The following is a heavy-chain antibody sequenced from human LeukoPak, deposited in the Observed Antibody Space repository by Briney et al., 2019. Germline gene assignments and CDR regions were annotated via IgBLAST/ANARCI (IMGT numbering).Heavy chain of an antibody. CDR1: GFTFSSYA. Sequence: GGSLRLSCAAFGFTFSSYAMSWVREAPGKGLEWVSAISGSGGSTYYADSVKGRFTISRDNSKNTLYLQMNSLRAEDTAVYYCAKDDVVAGTDFDYWGQGTLVTVSS. V-gene: IGHV3-23*01. D-gene: IGHD6-19*01. CDR2: ISGSGGST. J-gene: IGHJ4*02. CDR3: AKDDVVAGTDFDY.